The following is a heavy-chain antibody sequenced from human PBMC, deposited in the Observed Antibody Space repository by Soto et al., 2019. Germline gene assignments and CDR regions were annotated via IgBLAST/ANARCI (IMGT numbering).Heavy chain of an antibody. CDR2: INPNSGNI. CDR3: ARGRASGSYYLLDY. Sequence: ASVKVSCKASGYTFTTYDINWVRQATGHGLEWMGWINPNSGNIGYAQRFQGRVTMTRDTAIRTAYMEVSSLRSDDTAVYYCARGRASGSYYLLDYWGQGTLVTVSS. V-gene: IGHV1-8*01. D-gene: IGHD3-10*01. J-gene: IGHJ4*02. CDR1: GYTFTTYD.